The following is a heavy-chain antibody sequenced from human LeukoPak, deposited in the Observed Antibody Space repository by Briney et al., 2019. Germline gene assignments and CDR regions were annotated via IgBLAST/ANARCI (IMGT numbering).Heavy chain of an antibody. Sequence: SQTLSLTCAFSGDSVSSNSAAWNWIRQSPSRGLEWLGTTYYRWKRYNDYAVSVKSRIPIKPPTSKNQFSLQVNSVTPEDTAVYYCVRQWLASKWFDPWGQGALVTASS. J-gene: IGHJ5*02. CDR2: TYYRWKRYN. CDR3: VRQWLASKWFDP. V-gene: IGHV6-1*01. D-gene: IGHD6-19*01. CDR1: GDSVSSNSAA.